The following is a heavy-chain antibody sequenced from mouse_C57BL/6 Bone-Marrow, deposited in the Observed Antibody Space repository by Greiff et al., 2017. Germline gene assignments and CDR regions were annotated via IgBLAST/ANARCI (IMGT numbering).Heavy chain of an antibody. CDR2: IYPRSGTT. D-gene: IGHD2-2*01. CDR1: GYTFTSYG. CDR3: AREGEGYGFAY. V-gene: IGHV1-81*01. Sequence: VQLQQSGAELARPGASVKLSCKASGYTFTSYGISWVKQRTGQGLEWIGEIYPRSGTTYSNEKFKGKATLTADKASSTAYMELRSLTSEDSAVYFCAREGEGYGFAYWGQGTLVTVSA. J-gene: IGHJ3*01.